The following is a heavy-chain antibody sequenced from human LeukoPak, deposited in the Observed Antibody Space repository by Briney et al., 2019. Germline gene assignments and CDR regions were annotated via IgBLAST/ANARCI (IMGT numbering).Heavy chain of an antibody. V-gene: IGHV3-74*01. J-gene: IGHJ6*02. D-gene: IGHD2-15*01. CDR3: ARPTGYCSGGSCRRAHYYYDMDV. CDR1: GSTLSNYY. CDR2: INSDGSSA. Sequence: PGGSLRLSCAASGSTLSNYYFHWVRQAPGKGLVWVSRINSDGSSASYADSVKGRFTFSRDNAKNTLYLQMNSLRVEDTAVYYCARPTGYCSGGSCRRAHYYYDMDVWGQGTTVTVSS.